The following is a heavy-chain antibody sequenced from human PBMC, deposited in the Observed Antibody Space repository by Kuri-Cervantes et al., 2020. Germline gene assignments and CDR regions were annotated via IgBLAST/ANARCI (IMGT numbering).Heavy chain of an antibody. D-gene: IGHD3-10*01. CDR3: ARAWTMVRGGMDV. CDR2: IWYDGSNK. V-gene: IGHV3-33*08. J-gene: IGHJ6*02. CDR1: GFTFSSYA. Sequence: GESLKISCAASGFTFSSYAMHWVRQAPGKGLEWVAVIWYDGSNKYYADSVKGRFTISRDNSKNTLYLQMNSLRAEDTAVYYCARAWTMVRGGMDVWGQGTTVTVSS.